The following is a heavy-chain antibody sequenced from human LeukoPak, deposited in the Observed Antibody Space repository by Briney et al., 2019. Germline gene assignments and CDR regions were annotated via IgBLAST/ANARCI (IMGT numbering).Heavy chain of an antibody. V-gene: IGHV3-30*03. Sequence: GGSLRLSCAASGFTFSGYYMHWVRQAPGKGLEWVAIISEDGSNKYYADSVKGRFTISRDNGKNTLYLQMDSLRAEDTAVYYCARGSTYYDSSGQVPFDYWGQGTLVTVSS. CDR2: ISEDGSNK. J-gene: IGHJ4*02. D-gene: IGHD3-22*01. CDR3: ARGSTYYDSSGQVPFDY. CDR1: GFTFSGYY.